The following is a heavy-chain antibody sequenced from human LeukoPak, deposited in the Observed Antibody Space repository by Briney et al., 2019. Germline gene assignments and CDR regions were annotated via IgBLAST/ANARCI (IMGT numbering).Heavy chain of an antibody. CDR2: ISYDGSNK. J-gene: IGHJ3*02. CDR3: AKVIPGHDAFDI. CDR1: GFTFSSYG. Sequence: GGSLRLSCAASGFTFSSYGMHWVRQAPGKGLEWVAAISYDGSNKYYADSVKGRFTISRDNSKNTLYLQMNSLRAEDTAVYYCAKVIPGHDAFDIWGQGTMVTVSS. D-gene: IGHD1-14*01. V-gene: IGHV3-30*18.